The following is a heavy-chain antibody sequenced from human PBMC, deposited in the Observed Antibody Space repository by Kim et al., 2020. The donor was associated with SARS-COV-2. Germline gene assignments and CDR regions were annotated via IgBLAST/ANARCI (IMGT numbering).Heavy chain of an antibody. CDR2: IYYSGST. D-gene: IGHD4-17*01. CDR1: GGSISSGDYY. J-gene: IGHJ2*01. V-gene: IGHV4-30-4*01. Sequence: SETLSLTCTVSGGSISSGDYYWSWIRQPPGKGLEWIGYIYYSGSTYYNPSLKSRVTISVDTSKNQFSLKLSSVTAADTAVYYCASRPFPSTVTPEGIPKLDWYFDLWGRGTLVTVSS. CDR3: ASRPFPSTVTPEGIPKLDWYFDL.